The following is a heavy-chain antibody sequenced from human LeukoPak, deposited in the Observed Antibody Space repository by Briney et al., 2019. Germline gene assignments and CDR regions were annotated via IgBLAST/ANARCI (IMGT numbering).Heavy chain of an antibody. CDR3: ARQKEYSSGWYY. CDR1: GGSISSSSYY. J-gene: IGHJ4*02. CDR2: IYYSGST. D-gene: IGHD6-19*01. Sequence: SETLSLTCTVSGGSISSSSYYWGWIRQPPGKGLEWIGSIYYSGSTYYNPSLKSRLTISVDTSKNQFSLKLSSVTAADTAVYYCARQKEYSSGWYYWGQGTLVTVSS. V-gene: IGHV4-39*01.